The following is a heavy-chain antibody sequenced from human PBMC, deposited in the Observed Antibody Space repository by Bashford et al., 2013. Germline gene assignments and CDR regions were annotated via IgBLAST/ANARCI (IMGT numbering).Heavy chain of an antibody. J-gene: IGHJ4*02. D-gene: IGHD3-10*01. CDR3: ASQKWVRGSFHYLDH. V-gene: IGHV3-23*01. CDR2: ITGSGGTT. CDR1: GFTFSSYD. Sequence: GSLRLSCAASGFTFSSYDMSWVRQAPGKGLEWVSSITGSGGTTDYADAVKGRFTVSRDNAQNSLTLQMNGLRVEDTAVYYCASQKWVRGSFHYLDHWGQGALVTVSS.